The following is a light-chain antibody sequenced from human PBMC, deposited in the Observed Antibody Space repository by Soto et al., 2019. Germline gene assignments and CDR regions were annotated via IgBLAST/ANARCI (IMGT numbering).Light chain of an antibody. CDR2: DAS. V-gene: IGKV3D-20*01. Sequence: EIVLSQSPATLSLSPGEGATLSCGASESVYSSYVAWYQQKPGLAPRLLIYDASNRATGIPDRFSGSGSGTDYILTMNRLEPEDFAVYYCQQYGNAPITFGQGTRLEIK. CDR3: QQYGNAPIT. J-gene: IGKJ5*01. CDR1: ESVYSSY.